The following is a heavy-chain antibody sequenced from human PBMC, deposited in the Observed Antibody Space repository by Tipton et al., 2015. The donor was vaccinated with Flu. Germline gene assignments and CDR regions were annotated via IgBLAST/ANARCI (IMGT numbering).Heavy chain of an antibody. CDR1: GGSISSYF. CDR2: IDYVGDS. D-gene: IGHD3-10*02. CDR3: ARLSFYDVDLKHYYFDS. Sequence: GLVKPSETLSLTCAVAGGSISSYFGAWIRQPPGKGLELIGTIDYVGDSQYNPSLKSRVSISVDTSKNHFSLSLSSATAADTAVYYCARLSFYDVDLKHYYFDSWGQGTLVTVSS. V-gene: IGHV4-39*02. J-gene: IGHJ4*02.